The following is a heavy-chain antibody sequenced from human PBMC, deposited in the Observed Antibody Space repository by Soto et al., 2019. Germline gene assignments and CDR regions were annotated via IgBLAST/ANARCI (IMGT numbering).Heavy chain of an antibody. CDR2: IIPIFGTA. CDR3: ASVSRTYYDYVWGSYRDY. V-gene: IGHV1-69*13. J-gene: IGHJ4*02. CDR1: GGTFSSYA. D-gene: IGHD3-16*02. Sequence: SVKVSCKASGGTFSSYAISWVRQAPGQGLEWMGGIIPIFGTANYAQKFQGRVTITADESTSTAYMELSSLRSEDTAVYYCASVSRTYYDYVWGSYRDYWDQGTLVTVSS.